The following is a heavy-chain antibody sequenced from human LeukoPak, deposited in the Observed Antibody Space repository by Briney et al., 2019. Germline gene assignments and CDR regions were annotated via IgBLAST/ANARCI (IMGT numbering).Heavy chain of an antibody. CDR1: GFTFSSYS. V-gene: IGHV3-48*04. CDR2: ISSSSSTI. J-gene: IGHJ4*02. Sequence: PGGSLRLSCAASGFTFSSYSMNWVRQAPGKGLEWVSYISSSSSTIYYADSVKGRFTISRDNAKNSLYLQMNSLRAEDTAVYYCARGGYYDSSGYYPYWGQGTLVTVSS. D-gene: IGHD3-22*01. CDR3: ARGGYYDSSGYYPY.